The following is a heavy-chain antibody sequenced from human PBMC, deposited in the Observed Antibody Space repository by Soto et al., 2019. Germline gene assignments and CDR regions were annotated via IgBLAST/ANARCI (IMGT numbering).Heavy chain of an antibody. V-gene: IGHV3-30*18. CDR2: ISYDGSNK. Sequence: PGGSLRLSCAASGFTFSSYGMHWVRQAPGKGLEWVAVISYDGSNKYYADSVKGRFTISRDNSKNTLYLQMNSLRAEDTAVYYCAKAPGRLVIITFIDYWGQGTLVTVSS. CDR1: GFTFSSYG. D-gene: IGHD3-9*01. CDR3: AKAPGRLVIITFIDY. J-gene: IGHJ4*02.